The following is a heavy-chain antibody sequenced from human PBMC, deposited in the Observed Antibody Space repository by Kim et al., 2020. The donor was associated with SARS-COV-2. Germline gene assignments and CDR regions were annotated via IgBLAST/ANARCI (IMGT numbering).Heavy chain of an antibody. D-gene: IGHD6-13*01. V-gene: IGHV3-30*18. CDR3: AKEREQLVIDY. CDR1: GFTFSSYG. J-gene: IGHJ4*02. CDR2: ISYDGSNK. Sequence: GGSLRLSCAASGFTFSSYGMHWVRQAPGKGLEWVAVISYDGSNKYYADSVKGRITISRDNSKNTLYLQMNSLRAEDTAVYYCAKEREQLVIDYWGQGTL.